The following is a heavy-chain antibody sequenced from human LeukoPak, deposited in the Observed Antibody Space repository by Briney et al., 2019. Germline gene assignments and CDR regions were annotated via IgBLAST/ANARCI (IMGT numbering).Heavy chain of an antibody. CDR1: GFTVSSNY. CDR3: ARVAYGIKGSAHDI. V-gene: IGHV3-53*01. J-gene: IGHJ3*02. Sequence: GGSLRLSCAASGFTVSSNYMTWVRQAPGKGLEWVSVLYSAGNTFYADSVKGRFSISRDNSKNTLFLQMNSMGADDTAVYYCARVAYGIKGSAHDIWGRGTKVTVSS. D-gene: IGHD4-17*01. CDR2: LYSAGNT.